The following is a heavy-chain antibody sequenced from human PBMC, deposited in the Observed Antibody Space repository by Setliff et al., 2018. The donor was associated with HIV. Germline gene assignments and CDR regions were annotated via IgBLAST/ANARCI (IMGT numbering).Heavy chain of an antibody. D-gene: IGHD3-10*01. Sequence: SETLSLTCTVSGGSVSSGSYYWSWIRKPPGKGLEWIGSIYYSGSTYSNPSLKSRVTISVDTSKNQFSLKLSSVTAADTAVYYCATYADRESNRFDPWGQGILVTVSS. CDR3: ATYADRESNRFDP. V-gene: IGHV4-39*01. CDR2: IYYSGST. J-gene: IGHJ5*02. CDR1: GGSVSSGSYY.